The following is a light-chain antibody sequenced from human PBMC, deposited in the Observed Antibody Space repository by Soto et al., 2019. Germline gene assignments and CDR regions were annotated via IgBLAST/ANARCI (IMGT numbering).Light chain of an antibody. J-gene: IGLJ3*02. CDR3: CSYAGSYTWV. CDR2: DVN. Sequence: QSALTQPRSVSGSPGQSVTISCTGTSSDVGGYNYVSWYQQYPGKAPKLMIYDVNKWPSGVPDRFSGSKSGTTASLTISGLQAEDEADYYCCSYAGSYTWVFGGGIKLTVL. V-gene: IGLV2-11*01. CDR1: SSDVGGYNY.